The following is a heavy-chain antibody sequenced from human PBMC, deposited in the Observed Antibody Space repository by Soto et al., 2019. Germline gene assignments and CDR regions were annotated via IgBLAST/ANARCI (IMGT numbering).Heavy chain of an antibody. CDR3: ARVLSSYSSSWYYFDS. J-gene: IGHJ4*02. D-gene: IGHD6-13*01. CDR2: IYHSGST. Sequence: SETLSLTCAVSGGSISSGGYSWSWIRQPPGKGLEWIGYIYHSGSTNYSPSLESRVTMSIDTSKNEFSLRLNSVTPADTAVYYCARVLSSYSSSWYYFDSWGQGVLVTVSS. V-gene: IGHV4-30-2*01. CDR1: GGSISSGGYS.